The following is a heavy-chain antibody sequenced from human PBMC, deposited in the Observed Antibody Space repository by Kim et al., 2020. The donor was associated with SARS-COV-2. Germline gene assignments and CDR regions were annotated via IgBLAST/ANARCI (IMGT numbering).Heavy chain of an antibody. CDR1: GGSISSSSYY. CDR3: ARRQRLITMVRGVFSCWVDP. Sequence: SETLSLTCTVSGGSISSSSYYWGWIRQPPGKGLEWIGSIYYSGSTYYNPSLKSRVTISVDTSKNQFSLKLSSVTAADTAVYYCARRQRLITMVRGVFSCWVDPWGQGTLVTVSS. V-gene: IGHV4-39*01. D-gene: IGHD3-10*01. CDR2: IYYSGST. J-gene: IGHJ5*02.